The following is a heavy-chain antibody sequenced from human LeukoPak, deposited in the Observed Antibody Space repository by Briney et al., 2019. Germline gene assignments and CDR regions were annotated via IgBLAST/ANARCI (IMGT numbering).Heavy chain of an antibody. CDR3: AREPTENCGGDCYHLDY. CDR2: INPNSGDT. V-gene: IGHV1-2*02. D-gene: IGHD2-21*02. CDR1: GYTFTGYY. Sequence: ASVKVSCKASGYTFTGYYMHWVRQAPGHGLEWMGWINPNSGDTYYAQKFQGRVTVTRDTSIRTAYMELRRLRSDDTAVYYCAREPTENCGGDCYHLDYWGQGTLVTVSS. J-gene: IGHJ4*02.